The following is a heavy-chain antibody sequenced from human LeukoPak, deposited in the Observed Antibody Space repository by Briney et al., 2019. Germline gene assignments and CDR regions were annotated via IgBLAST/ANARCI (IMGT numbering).Heavy chain of an antibody. D-gene: IGHD3-3*01. CDR3: ARGGAYYDFSYDY. Sequence: PGGSLRLSCAASGFTFSSYSMNWVRQAPGKGLEWVSSISSSSSYIYYADSVKGRFTISRDNAKNSLYLQMNSLRAEDTAVYYCARGGAYYDFSYDYWGQGTLVTVSS. CDR2: ISSSSSYI. CDR1: GFTFSSYS. J-gene: IGHJ4*02. V-gene: IGHV3-21*01.